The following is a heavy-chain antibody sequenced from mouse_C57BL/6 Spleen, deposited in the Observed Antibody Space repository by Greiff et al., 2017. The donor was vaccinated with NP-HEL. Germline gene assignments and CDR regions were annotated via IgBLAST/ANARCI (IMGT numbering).Heavy chain of an antibody. CDR1: GYTFTSYW. V-gene: IGHV1-53*01. CDR2: INPSNGGT. Sequence: QVQLQQRGTELVKPGASVKLSCKASGYTFTSYWMHWVKQRPGQGLEWIGNINPSNGGTNYNEKFKSKATLTVDKSSSTAYMQLSSLTSEDSAVYYCAWDFYDGYYVDYWGQGTTLTVSS. J-gene: IGHJ2*01. CDR3: AWDFYDGYYVDY. D-gene: IGHD2-3*01.